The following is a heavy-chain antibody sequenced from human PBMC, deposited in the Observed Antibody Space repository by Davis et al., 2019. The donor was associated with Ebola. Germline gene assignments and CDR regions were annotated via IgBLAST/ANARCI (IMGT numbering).Heavy chain of an antibody. CDR1: GGSISSYY. CDR2: IYNSGST. J-gene: IGHJ3*02. D-gene: IGHD2-2*01. CDR3: ARVRCSSISRQAAGAFDI. Sequence: MPSETLSLTCTVSGGSISSYYWSWIRQPPGKGLEWIGYIYNSGSTNYNPSLKSRVTISVDTSKNQFSLKLSSVTAADTAVYYCARVRCSSISRQAAGAFDICGQGTMVTVSS. V-gene: IGHV4-59*01.